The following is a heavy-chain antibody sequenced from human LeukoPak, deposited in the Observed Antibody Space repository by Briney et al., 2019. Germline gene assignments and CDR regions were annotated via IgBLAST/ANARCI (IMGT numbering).Heavy chain of an antibody. V-gene: IGHV1-46*01. CDR3: ARDLIVGATHRGIPYNWFDP. D-gene: IGHD1-26*01. Sequence: GASVKVSCKASGYTFTGYYMHWVRQAPGQGLEWMGWINPSGGSTSYAQKFQGRVTMTRDTSTSTVYMELSSLRSEDTAVYYCARDLIVGATHRGIPYNWFDPWGQGTLVTVSS. CDR2: INPSGGST. J-gene: IGHJ5*02. CDR1: GYTFTGYY.